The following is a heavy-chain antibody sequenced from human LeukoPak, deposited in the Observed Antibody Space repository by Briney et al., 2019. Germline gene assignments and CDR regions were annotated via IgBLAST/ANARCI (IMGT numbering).Heavy chain of an antibody. CDR1: GYTFTSYD. CDR2: MNPNSGNT. CDR3: ARGFTKVVIHYYYGMDV. V-gene: IGHV1-8*01. J-gene: IGHJ6*02. D-gene: IGHD3-22*01. Sequence: ASVEVSCKASGYTFTSYDINWVRQATGQGLEWMGWMNPNSGNTGYAQKFQGRVTMTRNTSISTAYMELSSLRSEDTAVYYCARGFTKVVIHYYYGMDVWGQGTTVTVSS.